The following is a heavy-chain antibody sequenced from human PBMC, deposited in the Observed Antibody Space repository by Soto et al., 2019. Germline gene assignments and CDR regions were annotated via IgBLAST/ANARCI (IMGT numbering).Heavy chain of an antibody. J-gene: IGHJ4*02. CDR2: IYYSGGT. Sequence: SETLSLTCTVSGGSISSSSYYWGWIRQPPGKGLEWIGSIYYSGGTYYNPSLKGRVTISVDTSKNQFSLKLSSVTAADTAVYYCARRGRGKYSGYEGPDYFDYWGQGTLVTVSS. D-gene: IGHD5-12*01. CDR3: ARRGRGKYSGYEGPDYFDY. CDR1: GGSISSSSYY. V-gene: IGHV4-39*01.